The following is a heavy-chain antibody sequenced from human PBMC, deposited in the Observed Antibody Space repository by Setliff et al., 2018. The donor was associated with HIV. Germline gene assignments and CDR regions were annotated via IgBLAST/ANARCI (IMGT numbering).Heavy chain of an antibody. CDR3: ARGTLWSSGYYLYWYLDL. V-gene: IGHV4-61*02. CDR1: GDSINSDNYY. D-gene: IGHD3-22*01. Sequence: LSLTCAVSGDSINSDNYYWSWIRQPAGKGLEWIGRIYTSGTTNYNPSLKTRVTFSVDTSKNQFSLRLSSVTAADTAVYYCARGTLWSSGYYLYWYLDLWGRGTLVTVSS. CDR2: IYTSGTT. J-gene: IGHJ2*01.